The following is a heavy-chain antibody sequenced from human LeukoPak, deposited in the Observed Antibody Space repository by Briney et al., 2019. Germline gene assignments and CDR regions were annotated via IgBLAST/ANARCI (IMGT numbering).Heavy chain of an antibody. CDR3: AKDIGGSYYSAFDI. Sequence: PGRSLRLSCAASGFTFDDYAMHWVRQAPGKGLEWVSGISWNSGSIGYADSVKGRFTISRDNAKNSLYLQMNSLRAEDMALYYCAKDIGGSYYSAFDIWGQGIMVTVSS. D-gene: IGHD1-26*01. CDR1: GFTFDDYA. V-gene: IGHV3-9*03. J-gene: IGHJ3*02. CDR2: ISWNSGSI.